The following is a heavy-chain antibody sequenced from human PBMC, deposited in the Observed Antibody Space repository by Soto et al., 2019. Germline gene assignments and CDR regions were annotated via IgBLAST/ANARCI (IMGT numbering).Heavy chain of an antibody. J-gene: IGHJ4*02. CDR3: AKNGSGWLVDY. Sequence: EVQLLESGGGLVQPGGSLRLSCAASGFTFTSYAMNWVRQAPGKGLEWVSGISGSGGSTYYADSVKGRFTISRDNSKNTLYLQMNSLRAEDTAVYYCAKNGSGWLVDYWGQGTLVTVSS. D-gene: IGHD6-19*01. CDR1: GFTFTSYA. V-gene: IGHV3-23*01. CDR2: ISGSGGST.